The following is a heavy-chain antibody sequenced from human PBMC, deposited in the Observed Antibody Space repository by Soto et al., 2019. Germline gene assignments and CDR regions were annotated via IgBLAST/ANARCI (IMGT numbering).Heavy chain of an antibody. V-gene: IGHV4-31*03. J-gene: IGHJ4*02. Sequence: QVQLQESGPGLVKPSQTLSLTCTVSGGSISSGGYYWSWIRQHPGKGLEWIGYIYYSGSTYYNPSLKSRVTISVDTSKNQFSLKLSSVTAAATAVYYCASFPAGYSSGWYKIEGDYWGQGTLVTVSS. CDR1: GGSISSGGYY. CDR3: ASFPAGYSSGWYKIEGDY. CDR2: IYYSGST. D-gene: IGHD6-19*01.